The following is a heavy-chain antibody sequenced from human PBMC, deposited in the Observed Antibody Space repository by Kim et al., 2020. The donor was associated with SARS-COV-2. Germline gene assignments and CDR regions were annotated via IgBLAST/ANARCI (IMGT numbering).Heavy chain of an antibody. CDR1: GFTVSSNY. D-gene: IGHD6-19*01. V-gene: IGHV3-53*01. J-gene: IGHJ5*02. CDR3: ARVVSGWYKDNWFDP. Sequence: GGSLRLSCAASGFTVSSNYMSWVRQAPGKGLEWVSVIYSGGSTYYADSVKGRFTISRDNSKNTLYLQMNSLRAEDTAVYYCARVVSGWYKDNWFDPWGQGTLVTVSA. CDR2: IYSGGST.